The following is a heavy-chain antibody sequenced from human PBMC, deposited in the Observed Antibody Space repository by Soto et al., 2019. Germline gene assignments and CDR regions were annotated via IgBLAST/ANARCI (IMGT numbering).Heavy chain of an antibody. J-gene: IGHJ4*02. CDR2: INSDGSST. D-gene: IGHD3-3*01. Sequence: VQLVESGGGLVQPGGSLRLSCAASGFTFSSYWMHWVRQAPGKGLVWVSRINSDGSSTSYADSVKGRFTISRDNAKNTLYRQMNSLRAEDTAVYYCARGGYYDFWSGYPDYWGQGTLVTVSS. CDR1: GFTFSSYW. CDR3: ARGGYYDFWSGYPDY. V-gene: IGHV3-74*01.